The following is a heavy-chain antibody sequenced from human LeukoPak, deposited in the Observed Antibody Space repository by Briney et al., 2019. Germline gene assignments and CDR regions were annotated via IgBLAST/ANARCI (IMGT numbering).Heavy chain of an antibody. CDR3: AREGAGAYCGGDCYPLLTPYYYYGMDV. J-gene: IGHJ6*02. CDR2: ISSNGSTI. V-gene: IGHV3-48*03. CDR1: GFTFSSYE. D-gene: IGHD2-21*02. Sequence: PGGSLRLACAASGFTFSSYEMNWVRQAPGKGLEWVSYISSNGSTIFYADSVKGRFTISRDNAKNSLYLQMNSLRAEDTAVYYCAREGAGAYCGGDCYPLLTPYYYYGMDVWGQGTTVTVSS.